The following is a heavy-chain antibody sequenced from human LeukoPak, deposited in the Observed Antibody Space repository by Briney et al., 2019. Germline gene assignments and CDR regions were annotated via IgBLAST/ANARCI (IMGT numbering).Heavy chain of an antibody. CDR3: ARDYRSMVRGVTIFDP. CDR1: GFTFSTYG. J-gene: IGHJ5*02. D-gene: IGHD3-10*01. V-gene: IGHV3-21*01. CDR2: INYDSSDT. Sequence: GGSLRLSCAASGFTFSTYGMNWVRQAPGKGLEWVSSINYDSSDTYYADSLKGRFTISRDNAKNSLFLQMNSLRAEDTAVYYCARDYRSMVRGVTIFDPWGQGTLVTVSS.